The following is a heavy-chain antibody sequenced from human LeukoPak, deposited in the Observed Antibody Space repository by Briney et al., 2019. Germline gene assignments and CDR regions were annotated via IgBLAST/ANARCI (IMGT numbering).Heavy chain of an antibody. CDR1: GFTFSSYA. CDR2: IIPIFGTA. D-gene: IGHD6-13*01. V-gene: IGHV1-69*01. CDR3: AREYIAAAGTTASNDAFDI. J-gene: IGHJ3*02. Sequence: GGSLRLSCAASGFTFSSYAISWVRKAPGQGLEWMGGIIPIFGTANYAQKFQGRVTITADESTSTAYMELSSLRSEDTAVYYCAREYIAAAGTTASNDAFDIWGQGTMVTVSS.